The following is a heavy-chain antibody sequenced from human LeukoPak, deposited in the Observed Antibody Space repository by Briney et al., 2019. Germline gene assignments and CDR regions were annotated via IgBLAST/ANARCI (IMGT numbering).Heavy chain of an antibody. CDR3: ARGLEGSGYPFDY. CDR1: GGSISSHY. CDR2: IYYYWST. Sequence: SETLSLTCTVSGGSISSHYWSWMRQPPGKGLEGMGYIYYYWSTNHNPSLKSRVTISVDTSKNHFSLKLSSVTAADTAVYYCARGLEGSGYPFDYWGQGTLVTVSS. D-gene: IGHD3-22*01. V-gene: IGHV4-59*11. J-gene: IGHJ4*02.